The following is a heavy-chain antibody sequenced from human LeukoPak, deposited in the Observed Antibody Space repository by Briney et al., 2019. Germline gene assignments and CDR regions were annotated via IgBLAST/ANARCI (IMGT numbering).Heavy chain of an antibody. CDR1: GYSISSGYY. CDR2: IYHSGST. CDR3: ASSGDTVGYFQH. Sequence: SETLSLTCTVSGYSISSGYYWGWMRQPPGKGLEWIGSIYHSGSTYYNPSLKSRVTISVDTSKNQFSLKLSSVTAADTVVYYCASSGDTVGYFQHWGQGTLVTVSS. V-gene: IGHV4-38-2*02. J-gene: IGHJ1*01. D-gene: IGHD2-21*01.